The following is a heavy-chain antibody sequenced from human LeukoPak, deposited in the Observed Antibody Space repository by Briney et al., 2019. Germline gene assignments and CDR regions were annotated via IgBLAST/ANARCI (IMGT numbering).Heavy chain of an antibody. Sequence: SETLSLTCTVSGGSISSSSYYWGWIRQPPGKGLEWIGSIYYSGSTYYNPSLKSRVTISVDTSKNQFSLKLSSVTAADTAVYYCASLPRRYGSGSYYNRGYYDYMDVWGKGTTVTDSS. V-gene: IGHV4-39*07. CDR2: IYYSGST. D-gene: IGHD3-10*01. J-gene: IGHJ6*03. CDR1: GGSISSSSYY. CDR3: ASLPRRYGSGSYYNRGYYDYMDV.